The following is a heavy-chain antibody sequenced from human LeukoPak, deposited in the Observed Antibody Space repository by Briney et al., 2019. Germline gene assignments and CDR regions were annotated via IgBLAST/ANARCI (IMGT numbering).Heavy chain of an antibody. CDR3: ARGTFDGDGFDN. V-gene: IGHV3-53*01. J-gene: IGHJ4*02. D-gene: IGHD4-17*01. CDR1: GFTFSSYE. Sequence: GGSLRLSCAASGFTFSSYEMNWVRQAPGEGLEWVSTIYSEGNAYHADSVKGRFTIFRDNSKNTVDLQMNSLRVEDTAIYYCARGTFDGDGFDNWGQGTLVTVSS. CDR2: IYSEGNA.